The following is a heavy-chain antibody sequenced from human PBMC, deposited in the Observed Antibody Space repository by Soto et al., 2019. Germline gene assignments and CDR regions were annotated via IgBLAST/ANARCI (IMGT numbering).Heavy chain of an antibody. CDR2: ISGSGGST. V-gene: IGHV3-23*01. CDR1: GFTFSSYA. Sequence: EVQLLESGGGLVQPGGSLRLSCAASGFTFSSYAMSWVRQAPGKGLEWVSGISGSGGSTNYADSVKGRFTISRDNSKNPRYLQMTSLRAEDTAVYYCASAGREYSYYGMDVWGQGTTVTVSS. J-gene: IGHJ6*02. CDR3: ASAGREYSYYGMDV.